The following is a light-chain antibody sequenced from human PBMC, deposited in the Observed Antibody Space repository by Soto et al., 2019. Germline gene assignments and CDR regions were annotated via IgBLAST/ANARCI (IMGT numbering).Light chain of an antibody. J-gene: IGLJ3*02. Sequence: QSVLTQPPSASGTPGQRVTISCSGSSSNIGSNYVYWYQQLPGTAPKLLIYSNNQPPSGVPDRFSGSKSGTSASLAISGLRSEDEADYYCAAWDDSLSGRVFGGGTKLTVL. CDR2: SNN. V-gene: IGLV1-47*02. CDR1: SSNIGSNY. CDR3: AAWDDSLSGRV.